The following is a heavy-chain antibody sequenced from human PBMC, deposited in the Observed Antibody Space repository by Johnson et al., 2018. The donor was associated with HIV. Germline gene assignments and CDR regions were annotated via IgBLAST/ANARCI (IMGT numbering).Heavy chain of an antibody. CDR1: GFTFDDYA. CDR2: ISWKSGSI. V-gene: IGHV3-9*01. CDR3: AKDGYSSSWYPYAFDI. J-gene: IGHJ3*02. D-gene: IGHD6-13*01. Sequence: VHLVESGGGLVQPGGSLRLSCAASGFTFDDYAMHWVRQAPGKGLEWVSGISWKSGSIGYADSVKGRLTISRDNAKNSLYLQMNSLRAEDTALYYCAKDGYSSSWYPYAFDIWGQGTMVTVSS.